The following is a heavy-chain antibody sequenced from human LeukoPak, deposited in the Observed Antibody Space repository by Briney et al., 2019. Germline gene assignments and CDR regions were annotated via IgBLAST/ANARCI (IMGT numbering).Heavy chain of an antibody. CDR2: IWYDGSNE. D-gene: IGHD1-1*01. CDR1: GFNFSIYG. CDR3: ARDGGSGTPYPHFDY. Sequence: GRSLRLSCAASGFNFSIYGMHWVRQAPGKGLEWVALIWYDGSNERYADSVKGRFTISRDNSKNTLYLQLNSLRAEDTAVYYCARDGGSGTPYPHFDYWGQGTLVTVSS. V-gene: IGHV3-33*01. J-gene: IGHJ4*02.